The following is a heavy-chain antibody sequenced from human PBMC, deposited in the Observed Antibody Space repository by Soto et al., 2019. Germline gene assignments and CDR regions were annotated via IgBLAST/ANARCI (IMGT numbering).Heavy chain of an antibody. V-gene: IGHV3-74*01. CDR3: ARDPAPIGWYDY. CDR2: INSDGSSA. J-gene: IGHJ4*02. Sequence: SLRLSCAASGFTVSSNYMSWVRQAPGKGLEWVSRINSDGSSAVYADSVKGRFTISRDNAKNTLYLQMNSLRAEDTAVYYCARDPAPIGWYDYWGQGTLVTVSS. CDR1: GFTVSSNY. D-gene: IGHD6-19*01.